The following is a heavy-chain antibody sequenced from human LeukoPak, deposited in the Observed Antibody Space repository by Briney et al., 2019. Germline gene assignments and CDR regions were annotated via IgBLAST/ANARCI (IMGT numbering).Heavy chain of an antibody. V-gene: IGHV1-46*01. D-gene: IGHD6-13*01. CDR3: ARDLAAAGRDY. Sequence: ASVKVSCKASGYTFTSYGISWVRQAPGQGLEWMGIINPSGGSTSYAQKFQGRVTMTRDMSTSTVYMELSSLRSEDTAVYYCARDLAAAGRDYWGQGTLVTVSS. CDR2: INPSGGST. J-gene: IGHJ4*02. CDR1: GYTFTSYG.